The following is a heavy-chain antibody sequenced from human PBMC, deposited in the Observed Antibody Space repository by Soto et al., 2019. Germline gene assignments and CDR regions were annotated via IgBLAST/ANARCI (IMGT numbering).Heavy chain of an antibody. CDR2: ISYEGSNT. CDR3: ARVTPGNNLYYFSGLDF. Sequence: QVHLVESGGVVVQPGKSLRLSCVASGFTFDTYGIHWVRQAPGKGLQWVALISYEGSNTYYADSVRGRFTISRDNSKNALYLQMNTLRPEDTGVYYCARVTPGNNLYYFSGLDFWGQGTSVTVSS. D-gene: IGHD1-1*01. V-gene: IGHV3-30-3*01. J-gene: IGHJ6*02. CDR1: GFTFDTYG.